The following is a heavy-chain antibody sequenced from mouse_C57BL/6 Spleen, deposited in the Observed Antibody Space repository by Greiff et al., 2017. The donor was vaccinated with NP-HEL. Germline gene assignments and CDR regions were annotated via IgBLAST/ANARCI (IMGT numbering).Heavy chain of an antibody. CDR3: ARGITTVVARNYFDY. J-gene: IGHJ2*01. Sequence: EVQLQESGPGLVKPSQSLSLTCSVTGYSITSGYYWNWLRQFPGNKLEWMGYISYDGSNNYNPSLKNRISITRDTSKNQFFLKLNSVTTEDTATYYCARGITTVVARNYFDYWGQGTTLTVSS. D-gene: IGHD1-1*01. CDR2: ISYDGSN. V-gene: IGHV3-6*01. CDR1: GYSITSGYY.